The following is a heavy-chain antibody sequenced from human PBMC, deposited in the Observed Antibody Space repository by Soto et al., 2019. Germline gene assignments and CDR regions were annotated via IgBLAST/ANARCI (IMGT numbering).Heavy chain of an antibody. J-gene: IGHJ4*02. V-gene: IGHV1-18*04. CDR1: GYTFANFD. CDR2: VSNRNGVT. Sequence: GVSVKVSCKTSGYTFANFDFSWVRQAPGQGLEWMGWVSNRNGVTNYAENFRDRVTISTDTSTNTVYMELRSLRSDDTAVYFWARERRNVGWYGFDYWGQGTQVTFSS. D-gene: IGHD6-19*01. CDR3: ARERRNVGWYGFDY.